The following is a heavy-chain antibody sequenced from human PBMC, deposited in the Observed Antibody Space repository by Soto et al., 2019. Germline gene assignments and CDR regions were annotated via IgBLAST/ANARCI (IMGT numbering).Heavy chain of an antibody. CDR3: ARGWLATGGSLSYMDV. D-gene: IGHD6-13*01. Sequence: PGGSLRLSCAASGFTVSSKYMTWVRQAPGKGLEWVSLIQSGGTTYYADSVKGRFTISRENAKNSLYLQMNSLRAGDTALYYCARGWLATGGSLSYMDVWGKGTTVTVSS. J-gene: IGHJ6*03. V-gene: IGHV3-66*01. CDR2: IQSGGTT. CDR1: GFTVSSKY.